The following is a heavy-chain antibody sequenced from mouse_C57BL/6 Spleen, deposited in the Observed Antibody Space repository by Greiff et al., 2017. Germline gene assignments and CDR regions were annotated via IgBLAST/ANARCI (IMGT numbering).Heavy chain of an antibody. J-gene: IGHJ1*03. CDR2: IYPGDGDT. V-gene: IGHV1-80*01. Sequence: QVQLQQSGAELVKPGASVKISCKASGYAFSSYWMNWVKQRPGKGLEWIGQIYPGDGDTNYNGKFKGKATLTADKSSSTAYMQLSSLTSEDSAVYFCARKEDYGSSDWYFDVWGTGTTVTVSS. D-gene: IGHD1-1*01. CDR3: ARKEDYGSSDWYFDV. CDR1: GYAFSSYW.